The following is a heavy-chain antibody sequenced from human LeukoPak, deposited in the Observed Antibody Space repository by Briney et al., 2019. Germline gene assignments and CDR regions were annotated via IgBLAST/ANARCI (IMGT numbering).Heavy chain of an antibody. CDR2: INWNGGST. V-gene: IGHV3-20*04. J-gene: IGHJ3*02. Sequence: PGGSLRLSCAASGFTFDDYGMSWVRQAPGKGLEWVSGINWNGGSTGYADSVKGRFTISRDNAKNSLYLQMNSLRAEDTAVYYCARDAPSGHRGAFDIWGQGTMVTVSS. CDR1: GFTFDDYG. D-gene: IGHD3-3*01. CDR3: ARDAPSGHRGAFDI.